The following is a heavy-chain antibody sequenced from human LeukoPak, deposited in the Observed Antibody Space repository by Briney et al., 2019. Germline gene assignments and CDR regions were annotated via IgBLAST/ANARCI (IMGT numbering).Heavy chain of an antibody. Sequence: PGGSLRLSCAASGFIFSSYSMNWVRQAPGKGLEWVSAISGSGGSTYYADSVKGRFIISRDNSKNTLYLQMNSLRTEDTAVYYCARAGWGTVAGVFDYWGQGTLVTVSS. D-gene: IGHD6-19*01. CDR3: ARAGWGTVAGVFDY. CDR2: ISGSGGST. CDR1: GFIFSSYS. J-gene: IGHJ4*02. V-gene: IGHV3-23*01.